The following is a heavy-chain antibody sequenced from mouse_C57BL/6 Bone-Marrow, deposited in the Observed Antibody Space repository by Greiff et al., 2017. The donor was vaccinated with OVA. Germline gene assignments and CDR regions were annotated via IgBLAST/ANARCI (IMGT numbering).Heavy chain of an antibody. CDR2: IDPENGDT. V-gene: IGHV14-4*01. CDR3: TTGLLDV. J-gene: IGHJ1*03. CDR1: GFNIKDDY. D-gene: IGHD2-4*01. Sequence: EVQLVESGAELVRPGASVKLSCTASGFNIKDDYMHWVKQRPEQGLEWIGWIDPENGDTEYASKFQGKATITADTSSNTAYLQLSSLTSEDTAVYYCTTGLLDVWGTGTTVTVSS.